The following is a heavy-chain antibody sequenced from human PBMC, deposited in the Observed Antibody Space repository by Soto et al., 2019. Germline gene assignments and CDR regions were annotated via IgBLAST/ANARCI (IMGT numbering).Heavy chain of an antibody. Sequence: GGSLRLSCAASGFTFSSYWMHWVRQAPGKGLVWVSRINSDGSSTSYADSVKGRFTISRDNAKNTLYLQMNSLRAEDTAVYYCAKDVKSIYSRGYFDYWGQGTLVTVSS. J-gene: IGHJ4*02. CDR3: AKDVKSIYSRGYFDY. CDR2: INSDGSST. CDR1: GFTFSSYW. V-gene: IGHV3-74*01. D-gene: IGHD3-22*01.